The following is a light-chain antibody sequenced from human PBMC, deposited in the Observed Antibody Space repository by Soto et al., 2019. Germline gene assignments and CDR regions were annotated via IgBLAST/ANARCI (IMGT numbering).Light chain of an antibody. V-gene: IGKV3-15*01. J-gene: IGKJ4*01. CDR3: QQYIRWPLT. Sequence: MVMTQSPATLSVSPGERATFSCRASQNIRTNLAWYQQKPGQVPRLLIYGASTRATGVPARFSGSGSGTEFILTISSLQSEDFAVYYCQQYIRWPLTFGGGTKVDIK. CDR1: QNIRTN. CDR2: GAS.